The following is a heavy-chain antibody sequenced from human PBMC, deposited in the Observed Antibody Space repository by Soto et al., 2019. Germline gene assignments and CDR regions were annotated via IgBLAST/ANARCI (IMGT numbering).Heavy chain of an antibody. CDR1: GGSVSSGSYY. D-gene: IGHD3-10*01. J-gene: IGHJ4*02. V-gene: IGHV4-61*01. CDR2: IYYSGST. Sequence: TSETLSLTCTVSGGSVSSGSYYWSWIRQPPGKGLEWIGYIYYSGSTNYNPPLKSRVTISVDTSKNQFSLKLSSVTAADTAVYYCAREEVTMAFDYWGQGTLVTVSS. CDR3: AREEVTMAFDY.